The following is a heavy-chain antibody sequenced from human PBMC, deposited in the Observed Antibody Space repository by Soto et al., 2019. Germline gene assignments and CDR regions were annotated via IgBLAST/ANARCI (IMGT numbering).Heavy chain of an antibody. CDR1: GYSFTSYC. V-gene: IGHV5-51*01. J-gene: IGHJ6*02. D-gene: IGHD1-26*01. Sequence: GESLKISCKASGYSFTSYCIDWVRQMPGKGLEWMGSIYPGDSDTRYSPSFQGQVTISADKSISTAYLQWSSLKASDTAMYYCARLAPYLYSGSLLYYYGMDVWGQGTTVTVSS. CDR3: ARLAPYLYSGSLLYYYGMDV. CDR2: IYPGDSDT.